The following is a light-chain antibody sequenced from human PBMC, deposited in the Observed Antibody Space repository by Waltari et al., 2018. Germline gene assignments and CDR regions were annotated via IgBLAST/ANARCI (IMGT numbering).Light chain of an antibody. J-gene: IGLJ3*02. CDR2: VNSECSH. Sequence: QLVLTQSPSASASLGASVKLTCTLSSGHSSNVIAWLQQPPEKGPRFLMKVNSECSHNKGDGIPDRFSGSSSGAERYLTISSLQSEDEADYCCQTGGHGTWVFGGGTKLTVL. CDR1: SGHSSNV. V-gene: IGLV4-69*01. CDR3: QTGGHGTWV.